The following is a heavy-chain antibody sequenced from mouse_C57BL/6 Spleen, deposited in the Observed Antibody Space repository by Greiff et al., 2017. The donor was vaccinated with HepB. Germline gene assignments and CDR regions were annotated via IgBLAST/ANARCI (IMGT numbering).Heavy chain of an antibody. CDR1: GFTFSSYT. Sequence: EVQVVESGGGLVKPGGSLKLSCAASGFTFSSYTMSWVRQTPEKRLEWVATISGGGGDTYYPDSVKGRFTISRDNAKNTLYLQMSSLRSEDTALYYCARCNRAWFAYWGQGTLVTVSA. CDR3: ARCNRAWFAY. V-gene: IGHV5-9*01. D-gene: IGHD2-1*01. J-gene: IGHJ3*01. CDR2: ISGGGGDT.